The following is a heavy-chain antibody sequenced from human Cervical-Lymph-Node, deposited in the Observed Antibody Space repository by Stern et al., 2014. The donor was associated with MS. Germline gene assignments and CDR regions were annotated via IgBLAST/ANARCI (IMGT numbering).Heavy chain of an antibody. J-gene: IGHJ4*02. CDR3: AHSFEGSIVLDY. CDR1: GFSLSTSGVS. CDR2: SDWNDDK. D-gene: IGHD3-16*02. V-gene: IGHV2-5*01. Sequence: QVTLRESGPTLVKPTQSLTLTCTFSGFSLSTSGVSVVWIRQPPGKALEWLALSDWNDDKRYNPSLKGRLNITKDTSKDQVVLTMTNVNHGDTATYYCAHSFEGSIVLDYWGQGTLVTVSS.